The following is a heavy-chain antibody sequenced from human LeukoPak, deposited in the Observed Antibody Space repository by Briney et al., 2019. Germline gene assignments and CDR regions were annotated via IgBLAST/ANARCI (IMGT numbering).Heavy chain of an antibody. D-gene: IGHD2-8*02. V-gene: IGHV3-7*01. Sequence: GGSLRLSCAASGFTFSSYWMSWVRQAPGKGLEWVANIKQDGSEKYYVASVKGRFTISRDNAKNSLYLQMNSLRAEDTAVYYCARDHSGVSPLDDAFDIWGQGTMVTVSS. J-gene: IGHJ3*02. CDR3: ARDHSGVSPLDDAFDI. CDR2: IKQDGSEK. CDR1: GFTFSSYW.